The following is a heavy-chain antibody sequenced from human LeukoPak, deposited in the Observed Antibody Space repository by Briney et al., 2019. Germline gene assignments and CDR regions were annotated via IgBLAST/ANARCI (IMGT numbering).Heavy chain of an antibody. CDR1: GFTFSSYG. D-gene: IGHD6-19*01. CDR2: ISYDGSNK. Sequence: PGRSLRLSCAASGFTFSSYGLHWVRQAPGKGLEWVAVISYDGSNKYYADSVKGRFTISRDNSKNSLYLQMNSLRAEDTALYYCAKDISKQWLVGDFDYWGQGTLVTVSS. V-gene: IGHV3-30*18. CDR3: AKDISKQWLVGDFDY. J-gene: IGHJ4*02.